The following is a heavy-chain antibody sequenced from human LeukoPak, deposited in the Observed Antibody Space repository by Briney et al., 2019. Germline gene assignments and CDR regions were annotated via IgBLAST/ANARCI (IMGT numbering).Heavy chain of an antibody. J-gene: IGHJ4*02. V-gene: IGHV4-59*11. CDR1: GGSISSHY. CDR2: IYYTGTT. D-gene: IGHD6-6*01. Sequence: SETLSLTCSVSGGSISSHYWSWIRQPPGKELEWIGYIYYTGTTNYKPSLKSRVTISVDTSKNQFSLNLTSVTAADTAVYYCARAYSSSSGRPFDYWGQGTLVTVSS. CDR3: ARAYSSSSGRPFDY.